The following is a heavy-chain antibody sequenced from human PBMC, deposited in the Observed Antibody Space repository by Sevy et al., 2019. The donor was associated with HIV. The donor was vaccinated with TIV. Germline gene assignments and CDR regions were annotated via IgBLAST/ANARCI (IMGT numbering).Heavy chain of an antibody. D-gene: IGHD3-10*01. CDR2: ISSSSSYI. CDR3: ARDPKLDGPSGSYYKYYFDY. Sequence: GGSLRLSCAASGFTFSSYSMNWVRQAPGKGLEWVSSISSSSSYIYYADSVKGRFTISRDNAKNSLYLQMNSLRAEDTAVYYCARDPKLDGPSGSYYKYYFDYWGQGTLVTVSS. J-gene: IGHJ4*02. CDR1: GFTFSSYS. V-gene: IGHV3-21*01.